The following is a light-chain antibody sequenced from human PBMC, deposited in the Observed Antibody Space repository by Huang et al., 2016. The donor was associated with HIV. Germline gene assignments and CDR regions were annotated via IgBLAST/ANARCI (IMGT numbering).Light chain of an antibody. Sequence: DIQMTQSPSSLSASVGDRVTITCQASQDISNYLNWYQQKPGKAPKLLIYDASNLETGGPSSFSGSGSGTDFTLTISSLQPEDVATYYCQQYDNVPYTFGQGTKLEIK. J-gene: IGKJ2*01. CDR3: QQYDNVPYT. CDR1: QDISNY. CDR2: DAS. V-gene: IGKV1-33*01.